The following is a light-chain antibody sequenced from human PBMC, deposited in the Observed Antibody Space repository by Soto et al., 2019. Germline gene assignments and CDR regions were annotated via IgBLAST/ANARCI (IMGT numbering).Light chain of an antibody. CDR3: QHRTNWPSTYT. V-gene: IGKV3-11*01. CDR2: DAS. J-gene: IGKJ2*01. CDR1: QSVSSH. Sequence: EIVLTQSPVTLSLSPGERATLSCRASQSVSSHLAWYRQKPGQAPRLIIDDASNRATGTPARFSCSGSGTVFAPNLSSLDAEDYAVYYCQHRTNWPSTYTFGQGTKLEIK.